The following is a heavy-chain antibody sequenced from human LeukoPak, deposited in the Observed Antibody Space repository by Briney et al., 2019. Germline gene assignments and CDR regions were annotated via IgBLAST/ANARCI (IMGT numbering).Heavy chain of an antibody. J-gene: IGHJ4*02. D-gene: IGHD2-15*01. Sequence: SETLSLACTVSGGSISSYYWSWIRQPAGKGLEWIGRIYTSGSTNYNPSLKSRVTMSVDTSKNQFSLKLSSVTAADTAVYYCARGSVAYCSGGSCYEDYWGQGTLVTVSS. CDR1: GGSISSYY. CDR2: IYTSGST. CDR3: ARGSVAYCSGGSCYEDY. V-gene: IGHV4-4*07.